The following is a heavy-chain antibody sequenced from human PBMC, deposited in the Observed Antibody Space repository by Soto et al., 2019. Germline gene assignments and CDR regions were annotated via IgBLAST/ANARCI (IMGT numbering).Heavy chain of an antibody. V-gene: IGHV3-30*18. J-gene: IGHJ6*02. CDR3: AKGSSARPSINYYYYGMDV. D-gene: IGHD6-6*01. CDR2: ISYDGSNK. CDR1: GFTFSSSG. Sequence: PGGSLRLSCAASGFTFSSSGMHWVRQAPGKGLEWVAVISYDGSNKYYADSVKGRFTISRDNSKNTLYLQMSSLRAEDTAVYYCAKGSSARPSINYYYYGMDVWGQGTTVTVSS.